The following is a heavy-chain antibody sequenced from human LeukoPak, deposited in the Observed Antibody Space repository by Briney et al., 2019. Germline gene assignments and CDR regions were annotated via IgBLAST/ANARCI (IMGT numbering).Heavy chain of an antibody. V-gene: IGHV3-21*01. CDR3: ARPRDRSITIFGGDRDAFDI. CDR1: GFTFSSYS. D-gene: IGHD3-3*01. CDR2: IGSSSSYI. J-gene: IGHJ3*02. Sequence: GGSLRLSCAASGFTFSSYSMNWVRQAPGKGLEWVSSIGSSSSYISYADSVKGRFTISRDNAKNSLYLQMNSLRAEDTAVYYCARPRDRSITIFGGDRDAFDIWGQGTMVTVSS.